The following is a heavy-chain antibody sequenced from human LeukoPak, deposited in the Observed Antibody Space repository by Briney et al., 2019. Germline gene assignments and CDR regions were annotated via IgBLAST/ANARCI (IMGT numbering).Heavy chain of an antibody. J-gene: IGHJ4*02. D-gene: IGHD2-21*01. CDR1: GFTFSSYA. CDR3: AKDRRQNVVIATYYFDY. V-gene: IGHV3-23*01. Sequence: GGSLRLSFAASGFTFSSYAMSWVRQAPGKGLEWVSAISGSGGSTYYADSVKGRFTISRDNSKNTLYLQMNSLRAEDTAVYYCAKDRRQNVVIATYYFDYWGQGTLVTVSS. CDR2: ISGSGGST.